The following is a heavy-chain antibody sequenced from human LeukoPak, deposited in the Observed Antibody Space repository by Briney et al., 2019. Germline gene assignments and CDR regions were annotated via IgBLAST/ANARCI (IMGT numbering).Heavy chain of an antibody. J-gene: IGHJ4*02. CDR3: TSGGEYSASSGYGHDH. D-gene: IGHD6-6*01. CDR2: FYSGGDT. CDR1: GGSISSNY. Sequence: ETLSLTCTVSGGSISSNYMSWVRQAPGKGPECVSVFYSGGDTYYADSVKGRFTISRDSSKNTLSLQMNSLRAEDTAVYYCTSGGEYSASSGYGHDHWGQGTLVTVSS. V-gene: IGHV3-66*01.